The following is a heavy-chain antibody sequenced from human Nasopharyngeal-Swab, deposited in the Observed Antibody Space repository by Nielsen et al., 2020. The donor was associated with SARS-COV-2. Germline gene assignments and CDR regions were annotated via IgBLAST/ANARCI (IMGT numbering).Heavy chain of an antibody. J-gene: IGHJ4*02. CDR3: ARGGNWQFDS. Sequence: SETLSLTCAVSGASTSSDYWWTWVRQPPGRGLEWIGEIHHSRNSNYNPSLRSRVTMLVDKPKNQFSLNLSSVTAADTAVYFCARGGNWQFDSWGQRTLVTVSS. V-gene: IGHV4-4*02. D-gene: IGHD1-1*01. CDR2: IHHSRNS. CDR1: GASTSSDYW.